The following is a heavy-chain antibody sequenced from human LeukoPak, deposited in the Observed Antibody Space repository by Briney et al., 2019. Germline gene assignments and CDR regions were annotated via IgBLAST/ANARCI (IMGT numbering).Heavy chain of an antibody. J-gene: IGHJ4*02. CDR2: IKNKTKGETT. Sequence: GGSLRLSCAASGFTFSSAWMTWVRQAPGKGLEWVGHIKNKTKGETTEYAAPVKGRFIISRDDSKNTLYLQMNSLRTEDTAVYYCARVFFSSISCYRGLFAFWGQETLVTVPS. CDR3: ARVFFSSISCYRGLFAF. CDR1: GFTFSSAW. V-gene: IGHV3-15*01. D-gene: IGHD2-2*01.